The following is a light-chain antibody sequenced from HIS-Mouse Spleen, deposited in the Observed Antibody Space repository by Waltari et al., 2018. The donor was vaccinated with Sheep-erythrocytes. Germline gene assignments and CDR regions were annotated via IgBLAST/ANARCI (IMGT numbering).Light chain of an antibody. V-gene: IGLV2-11*01. CDR1: SRDVGRYTY. Sequence: QSALTQPRSVSGFPGHSVPFSCTGPSRDVGRYTYLSWYQQHPGKAPKLKMYDFSKPPSGVADRFSGSKSGNTASLTISGLQAEDEADYYCCSYAGSYTVVFGGGTKLTVL. CDR2: DFS. J-gene: IGLJ2*01. CDR3: CSYAGSYTVV.